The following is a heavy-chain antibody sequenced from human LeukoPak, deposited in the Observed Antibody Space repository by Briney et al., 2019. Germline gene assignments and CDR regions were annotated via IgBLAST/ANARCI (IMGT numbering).Heavy chain of an antibody. CDR3: ARGRGAVPLGGFDP. CDR1: GYTFTNYD. CDR2: MNPNSANT. D-gene: IGHD3-16*01. Sequence: ASVKVSCKASGYTFTNYDINWVRQATGQGLEWMGWMNPNSANTGYAQKFQGRVTITRDTSMSTAYMEVSSLRSEDTAVYYCARGRGAVPLGGFDPWGQGTLVTVSS. V-gene: IGHV1-8*03. J-gene: IGHJ5*02.